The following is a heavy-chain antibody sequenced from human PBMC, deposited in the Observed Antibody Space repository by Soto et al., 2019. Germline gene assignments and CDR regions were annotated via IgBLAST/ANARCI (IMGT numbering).Heavy chain of an antibody. D-gene: IGHD3-9*01. J-gene: IGHJ5*02. CDR2: ISAYNGDT. CDR3: ARGILSGYYVEWFDP. V-gene: IGHV1-18*04. CDR1: GYSFSSYA. Sequence: GASVKVSCKASGYSFSSYAITWVRQAPGQGLEWMGWISAYNGDTNYAQKLQGRVSMTTDTSTSTAYMELRSLRLDDTAVYYCARGILSGYYVEWFDPWGQGTLVTVSS.